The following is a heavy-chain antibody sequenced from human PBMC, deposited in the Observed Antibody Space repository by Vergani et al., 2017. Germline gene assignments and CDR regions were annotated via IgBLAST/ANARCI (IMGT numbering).Heavy chain of an antibody. CDR1: GFTFSSYA. V-gene: IGHV3-23*01. Sequence: EVQLLESGGGLVQPGGSLRLSCAASGFTFSSYAMGWVCQAPGKGLEWVSAISGSGGRTYYAYSVNGRFTISRDNSKNTLYLQMNSLRAEDTAVYYCAILVITRSLWGQGTMVTVSS. D-gene: IGHD2/OR15-2a*01. J-gene: IGHJ3*01. CDR2: ISGSGGRT. CDR3: AILVITRSL.